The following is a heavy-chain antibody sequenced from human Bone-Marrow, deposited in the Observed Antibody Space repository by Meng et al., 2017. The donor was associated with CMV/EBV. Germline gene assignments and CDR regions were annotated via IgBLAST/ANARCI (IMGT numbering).Heavy chain of an antibody. CDR1: DFTFSNYA. D-gene: IGHD2-8*01. J-gene: IGHJ5*02. Sequence: GESLKISCVASDFTFSNYAMIWVRQAPGKGLEWVSVIASGGGDIHYADSVRGRFTISRDNSKNTLFLQMNSLRTEDSALYYCARYRDIVISQPGRWFDPWGQGTLVTVSS. V-gene: IGHV3-23*01. CDR2: IASGGGDI. CDR3: ARYRDIVISQPGRWFDP.